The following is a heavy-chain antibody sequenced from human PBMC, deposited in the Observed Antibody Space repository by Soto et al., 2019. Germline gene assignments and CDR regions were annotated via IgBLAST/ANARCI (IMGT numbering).Heavy chain of an antibody. CDR1: GGSSGGYY. Sequence: SETLSLTCDVYGGSSGGYYWSWIRQPPGKGLEWIGEVNPSGSTNFNPSLKTRVTISMDASENHLALKLSSVTAADTAVYYCARETYYYDSSGYYHMYYFDYWGQGTLVTVSS. J-gene: IGHJ4*02. CDR2: VNPSGST. CDR3: ARETYYYDSSGYYHMYYFDY. V-gene: IGHV4-34*01. D-gene: IGHD3-22*01.